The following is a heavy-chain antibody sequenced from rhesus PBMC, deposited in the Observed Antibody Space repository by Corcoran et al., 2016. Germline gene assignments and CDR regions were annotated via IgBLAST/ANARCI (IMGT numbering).Heavy chain of an antibody. CDR2: IGG. V-gene: IGHV4-127*01. Sequence: QVQLKESGPGLVQPSVTLSLTCTFSGDSILIGYAWSWIRQPPGKGLAWIGYIGGYYNPSLKRRVTISKDKSKNQFSLKLTSVTAADTAVYYCASGLNYGAPNFGLDSWGQGVVVTVSS. J-gene: IGHJ6*01. D-gene: IGHD1-26*01. CDR1: GDSILIGYA. CDR3: ASGLNYGAPNFGLDS.